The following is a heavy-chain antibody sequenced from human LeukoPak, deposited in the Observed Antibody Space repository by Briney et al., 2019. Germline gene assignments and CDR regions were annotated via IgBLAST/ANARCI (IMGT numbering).Heavy chain of an antibody. V-gene: IGHV4-59*01. CDR1: GGSISCYY. D-gene: IGHD2-2*01. Sequence: SETLSLTCPVSGGSISCYYWSWIRQPPGKGLEWIGYNYYSGSTNYNPSLKSRVTISVDTSKNQSSLKLSSVTAADTAVYYCARQRFRVVPAAINYYYYMDVWGKGTTVTVSS. J-gene: IGHJ6*03. CDR3: ARQRFRVVPAAINYYYYMDV. CDR2: NYYSGST.